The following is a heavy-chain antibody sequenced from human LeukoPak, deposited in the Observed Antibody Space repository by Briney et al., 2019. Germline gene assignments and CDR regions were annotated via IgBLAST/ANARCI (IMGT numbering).Heavy chain of an antibody. Sequence: GASVKVSCKASGYRFTTDMYTIHWLRQAPGHRLEWMGWINAGNGNTKYSQKFQGRVTITGDTSARTVYMEVSSLVSEDTAVYYCAGDSDSSGWSWVYWGQGTLVTVSS. D-gene: IGHD6-19*01. CDR3: AGDSDSSGWSWVY. V-gene: IGHV1-3*01. CDR1: GYRFTTDMYT. J-gene: IGHJ4*02. CDR2: INAGNGNT.